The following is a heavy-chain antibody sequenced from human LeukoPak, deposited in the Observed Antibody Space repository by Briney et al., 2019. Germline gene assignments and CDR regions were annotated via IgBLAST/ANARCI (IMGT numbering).Heavy chain of an antibody. D-gene: IGHD3-10*01. CDR2: ISAYNGNT. CDR3: ARDRTTMVRGVPTY. J-gene: IGHJ4*02. V-gene: IGHV1-18*04. CDR1: GYTFTSYG. Sequence: VASVKVSCKASGYTFTSYGISWVRQAPGQGLEWMGWISAYNGNTNYAQKLQGRVTMTTDTSTSTAYMELRSLRSDDTAVYYCARDRTTMVRGVPTYWGQGTLVTVSS.